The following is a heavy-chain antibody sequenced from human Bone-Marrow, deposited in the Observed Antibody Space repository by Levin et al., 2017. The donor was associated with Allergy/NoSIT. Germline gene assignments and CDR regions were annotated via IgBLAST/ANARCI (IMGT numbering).Heavy chain of an antibody. V-gene: IGHV3-74*01. D-gene: IGHD1-7*01. CDR1: GFTFSSHW. CDR3: AKVANDGNYGYYYGLDV. CDR2: INSDGSST. J-gene: IGHJ6*02. Sequence: GGSLRLSCAASGFTFSSHWMHWVRQAPGKGLVWVSRINSDGSSTTYADSVKGRFTISRDNAKNTLFLEMNSLRAEDTAVYYCAKVANDGNYGYYYGLDVWGQGTTVTVSS.